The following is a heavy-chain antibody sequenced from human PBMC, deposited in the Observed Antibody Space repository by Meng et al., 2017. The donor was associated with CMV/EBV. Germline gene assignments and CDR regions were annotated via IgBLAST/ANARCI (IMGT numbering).Heavy chain of an antibody. Sequence: SETLSLTCAVSGGSFSGYYWCWIRQPPGKGLEWMGESNHSGSTNYNPSLKSQVTISVDTSKNQFYLTLSSVTAAATAVYYCARGPRSRWWSGSYGCRGMDVWGQGTTVTVSS. CDR2: SNHSGST. V-gene: IGHV4-34*01. CDR3: ARGPRSRWWSGSYGCRGMDV. J-gene: IGHJ6*02. D-gene: IGHD3-10*01. CDR1: GGSFSGYY.